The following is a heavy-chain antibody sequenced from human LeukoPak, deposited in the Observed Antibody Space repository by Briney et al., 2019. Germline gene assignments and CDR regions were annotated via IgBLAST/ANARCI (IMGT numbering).Heavy chain of an antibody. J-gene: IGHJ4*02. CDR1: GFTFSSYE. D-gene: IGHD6-6*01. V-gene: IGHV3-74*03. CDR2: INSDGSGT. Sequence: GGSLRLSCAASGFTFSSYEMNWVRQAPGKGLVWVSSINSDGSGTMYADSVKGRFTISRDNAKNILYLQMNSLRAEDTAVYYCARLPTGSSLHYWGQGTQVTVSS. CDR3: ARLPTGSSLHY.